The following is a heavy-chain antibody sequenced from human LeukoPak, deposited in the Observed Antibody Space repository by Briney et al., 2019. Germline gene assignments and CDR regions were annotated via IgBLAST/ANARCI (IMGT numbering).Heavy chain of an antibody. CDR2: IWYDGSNK. Sequence: GGSLRLSCAASGFTFSSYGMHWVRQAPGKGLEWVAVIWYDGSNKYYADSVKGRFTISRDNSKNTLYLQMDSLRAEDTAVYYCARDRAWNYFDYWGQGTLVTVSS. J-gene: IGHJ4*02. CDR1: GFTFSSYG. D-gene: IGHD3-3*01. V-gene: IGHV3-33*01. CDR3: ARDRAWNYFDY.